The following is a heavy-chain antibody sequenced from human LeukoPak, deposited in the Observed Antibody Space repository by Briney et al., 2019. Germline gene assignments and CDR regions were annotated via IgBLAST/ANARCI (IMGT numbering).Heavy chain of an antibody. CDR2: IKQDGSEK. CDR3: AKEGYYGSGSFPDS. CDR1: GFTFSSYW. V-gene: IGHV3-7*01. D-gene: IGHD3-10*01. J-gene: IGHJ4*02. Sequence: GGSLRLSCAASGFTFSSYWMSWVRQAPGKGLEWVANIKQDGSEKYYVDSVKGRFTISRDNAKNSLYLQMNSLRAEDTAVYYCAKEGYYGSGSFPDSWGQGTLVTVSS.